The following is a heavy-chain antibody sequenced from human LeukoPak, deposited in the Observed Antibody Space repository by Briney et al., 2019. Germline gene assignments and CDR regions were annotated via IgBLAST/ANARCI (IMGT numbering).Heavy chain of an antibody. J-gene: IGHJ4*02. CDR2: IKQDGSEK. D-gene: IGHD3-10*01. CDR1: GFNFSSYW. CDR3: ARGGEKMVQGFIIFDY. Sequence: GGSLRLSCAASGFNFSSYWMTWVRQAPGKGLEWVANIKQDGSEKYYVDSVKGRFTISRDNAKNSLYLQMNSLRAEDTAVYYCARGGEKMVQGFIIFDYWGQGTLVTVYS. V-gene: IGHV3-7*04.